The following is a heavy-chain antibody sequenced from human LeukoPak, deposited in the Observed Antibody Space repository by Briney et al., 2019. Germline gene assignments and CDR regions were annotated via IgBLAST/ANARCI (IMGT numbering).Heavy chain of an antibody. V-gene: IGHV4-59*01. CDR3: ARDPLIAVAGTSHYYYGMDV. D-gene: IGHD6-19*01. J-gene: IGHJ6*02. CDR2: IYYSGST. CDR1: GGSISSYY. Sequence: KPSETLSLTCTVSGGSISSYYWSWIRQPPGKGLEWIGYIYYSGSTNYNPSLKSRVTISVDTSKNQFSLKLSSVTAADTAVYYCARDPLIAVAGTSHYYYGMDVWGQGTTVTVSS.